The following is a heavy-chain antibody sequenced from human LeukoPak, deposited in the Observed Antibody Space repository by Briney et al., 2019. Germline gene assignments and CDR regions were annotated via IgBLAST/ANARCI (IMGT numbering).Heavy chain of an antibody. J-gene: IGHJ4*02. CDR3: ARGDCSGISCYDDY. D-gene: IGHD2-2*01. V-gene: IGHV3-30-3*01. CDR1: GFTFSSYA. Sequence: QTGGSLRLSCAASGFTFSSYAMPWVRQAPGKGLEWVAVISYDGSNKYYADSVKGRFTISRDNSKNTLYLQMNSLRAEDTAVYYCARGDCSGISCYDDYWGQGTLVTVSS. CDR2: ISYDGSNK.